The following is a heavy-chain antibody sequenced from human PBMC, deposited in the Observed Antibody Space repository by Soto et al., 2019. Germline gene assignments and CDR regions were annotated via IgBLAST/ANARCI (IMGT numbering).Heavy chain of an antibody. J-gene: IGHJ5*02. CDR3: ARRRADYDSPLDP. Sequence: GAALKSSCKGCGYTFSHFWIAWVRQKPGKGLEWMGTIYPGDSDTRYSPSFQGRVIISVDKSISTAYLQWSSLQASDTAMYYCARRRADYDSPLDPWGQGTLVTVSS. V-gene: IGHV5-51*01. D-gene: IGHD3-9*01. CDR1: GYTFSHFW. CDR2: IYPGDSDT.